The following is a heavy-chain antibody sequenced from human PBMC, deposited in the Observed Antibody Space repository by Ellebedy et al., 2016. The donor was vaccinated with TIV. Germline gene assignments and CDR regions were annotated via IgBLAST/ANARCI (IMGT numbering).Heavy chain of an antibody. CDR2: ISAYNGNT. Sequence: ASVKVSCKASGYTFTGYYMHWVRQVPGQGLEWMGWISAYNGNTNYAQKLQGRVTMTTDTSTSTAYMELRSLRSDDTAVYYCARDRNRGSWYMPFDYWGQGTLVTVSS. D-gene: IGHD6-13*01. V-gene: IGHV1-18*04. CDR1: GYTFTGYY. J-gene: IGHJ4*02. CDR3: ARDRNRGSWYMPFDY.